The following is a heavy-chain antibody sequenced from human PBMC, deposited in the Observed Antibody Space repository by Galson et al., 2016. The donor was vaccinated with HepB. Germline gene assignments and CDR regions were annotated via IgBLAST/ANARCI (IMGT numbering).Heavy chain of an antibody. V-gene: IGHV3-21*01. D-gene: IGHD6-19*01. J-gene: IGHJ4*02. CDR2: IGYSGTDG. CDR1: GFTFSSHN. Sequence: SLRLSCAASGFTFSSHNMNWVRQAPGKGLEWVSSIGYSGTDGYYRDSVKGRFTISRDNAGDSVFLQMNSLRAEDTALYYCARESSGALFDSWGQGTLVTVSS. CDR3: ARESSGALFDS.